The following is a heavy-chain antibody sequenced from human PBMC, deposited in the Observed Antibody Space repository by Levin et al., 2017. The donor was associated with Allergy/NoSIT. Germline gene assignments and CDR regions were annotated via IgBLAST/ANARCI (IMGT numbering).Heavy chain of an antibody. V-gene: IGHV1-69*06. CDR2: IIPIFGTA. CDR3: ARDPREEYKGAFDI. CDR1: GGTFSSYA. D-gene: IGHD6-6*01. J-gene: IGHJ3*02. Sequence: SVKVSCKASGGTFSSYAISWVRQAPGQGLEWMGGIIPIFGTANYAQKFQGRVTITADKSTSTAYMELSSLRSEDTAVYYCARDPREEYKGAFDIWGQGTMVTVSS.